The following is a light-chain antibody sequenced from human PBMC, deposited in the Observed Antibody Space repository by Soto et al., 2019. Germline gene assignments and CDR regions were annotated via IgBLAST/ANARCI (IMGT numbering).Light chain of an antibody. V-gene: IGKV1-5*01. CDR2: EAS. CDR3: QQSMET. Sequence: DIQMTQSPSTLSASVGDRVTITCRASQSISSWLAWYQQKPGKAPKLLIYEASSLESGVPSRSSGSGAGTEFSLSISSLQPDDFATYHCQQSMETFGQGTKVELK. J-gene: IGKJ1*01. CDR1: QSISSW.